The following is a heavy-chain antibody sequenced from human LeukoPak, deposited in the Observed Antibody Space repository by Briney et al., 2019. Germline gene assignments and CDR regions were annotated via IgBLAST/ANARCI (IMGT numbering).Heavy chain of an antibody. J-gene: IGHJ4*02. CDR3: AKDFWVADQGGGDF. CDR2: MHFDGTNE. D-gene: IGHD3-16*01. V-gene: IGHV3-30*02. CDR1: GFTFSSYW. Sequence: GGSLRLSCAASGFTFSSYWMSWVRQAPGRGLEWVAFMHFDGTNEYYADSVKGRFTLFRDNSKNTMYLQMNSLRAEDTAIYYCAKDFWVADQGGGDFWGQGTLVTVSS.